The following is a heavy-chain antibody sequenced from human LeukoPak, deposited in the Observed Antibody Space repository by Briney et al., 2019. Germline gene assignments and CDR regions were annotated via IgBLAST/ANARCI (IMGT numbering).Heavy chain of an antibody. V-gene: IGHV4-59*01. CDR2: IYYSGST. CDR1: GGSISRYY. D-gene: IGHD6-6*01. CDR3: ARVLVSSSSYYFGY. Sequence: SETLSLTCTVSGGSISRYYWSWIRQPPGKGLEWIGYIYYSGSTNYNPSLKSRVPISVDTSKNQFSLKLSSVPAADTAVYYCARVLVSSSSYYFGYWGQGTLVTVSS. J-gene: IGHJ4*02.